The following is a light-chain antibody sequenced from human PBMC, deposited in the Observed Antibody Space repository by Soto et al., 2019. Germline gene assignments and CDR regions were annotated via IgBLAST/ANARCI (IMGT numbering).Light chain of an antibody. Sequence: EIVFTQSPATVSLSPGERVTLSCRASQSVSNSLAWYQQKPGQPPRLLIYDVSNRATGIPARFSGSGSGTDFTLTITSLEPEDFAVYFCQQRYNWPRVTFGQGTRLEIK. CDR2: DVS. J-gene: IGKJ5*01. V-gene: IGKV3-11*01. CDR1: QSVSNS. CDR3: QQRYNWPRVT.